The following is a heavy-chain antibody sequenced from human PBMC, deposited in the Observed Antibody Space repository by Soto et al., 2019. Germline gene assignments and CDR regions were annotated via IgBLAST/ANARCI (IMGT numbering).Heavy chain of an antibody. D-gene: IGHD5-18*01. CDR1: GFTFSSYG. CDR2: IWYDGSNK. V-gene: IGHV3-33*01. CDR3: ARDPGSLFIGYSSTYYFDY. J-gene: IGHJ4*02. Sequence: PGGSLRLSCAASGFTFSSYGMHWVRQAPGKGLEWVAVIWYDGSNKYYADSVKGRFTISRDNSKNTLYLQMNSLRAEDTAVYYCARDPGSLFIGYSSTYYFDYWGQGTLVTSPQ.